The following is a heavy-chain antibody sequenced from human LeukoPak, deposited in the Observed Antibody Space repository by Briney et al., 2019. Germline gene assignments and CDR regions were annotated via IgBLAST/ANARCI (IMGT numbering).Heavy chain of an antibody. J-gene: IGHJ4*02. CDR2: IFYGGNT. CDR1: GFTVSSNY. D-gene: IGHD5-18*01. V-gene: IGHV3-53*04. CDR3: ARVGPGYTYVYGAPYYFDS. Sequence: GGSLRLACAASGFTVSSNYMSWVRQAPGKGLEWVTLIFYGGNTYYADSLKGRFTISRHNSGNTLYLQMNSLRAEDTAVYYCARVGPGYTYVYGAPYYFDSWGQGTLVTVSS.